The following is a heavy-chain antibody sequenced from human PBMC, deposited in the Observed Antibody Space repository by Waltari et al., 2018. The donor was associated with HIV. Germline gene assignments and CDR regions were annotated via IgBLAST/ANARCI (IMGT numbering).Heavy chain of an antibody. J-gene: IGHJ3*01. CDR2: RKEDGREK. V-gene: IGHV3-7*01. CDR1: GSTLSSDW. CDR3: ARSRSDAFDL. Sequence: EVQLVESGGGLVQPGGSLRLSCEATGSTLSSDWMTWVRQAPGKGGEWVANRKEDGREKVYVDSVKGRFTIYRDNAKNSVYLQMNSLRAEDTAVYYCARSRSDAFDLWGQGTMVTVSS.